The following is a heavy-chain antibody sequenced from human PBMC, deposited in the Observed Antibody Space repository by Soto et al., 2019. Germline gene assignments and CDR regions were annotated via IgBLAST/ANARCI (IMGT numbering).Heavy chain of an antibody. D-gene: IGHD3-9*01. CDR3: ARALILTGYYIHDAFDI. CDR2: IYYSGST. J-gene: IGHJ3*02. V-gene: IGHV4-59*01. CDR1: GGSISSYY. Sequence: SETLSLTCTVSGGSISSYYWSWNRQPPGKGLEWIGYIYYSGSTNYNPSLKSRVTISVDTSKNQFSLKLSSVTAADTAVYYCARALILTGYYIHDAFDIWGQGTMVTVSS.